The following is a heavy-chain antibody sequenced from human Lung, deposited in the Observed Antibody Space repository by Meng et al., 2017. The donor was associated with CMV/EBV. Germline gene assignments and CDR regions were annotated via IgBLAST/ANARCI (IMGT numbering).Heavy chain of an antibody. V-gene: IGHV4-61*01. CDR1: GGSVNRGSYY. Sequence: SETLSLTCSVSGGSVNRGSYYWSWIRQPPGKGLEWIGYLYYTGSTNYNPSLKSRVTVSVDTSKSQFSLTLNSVTAADTAVYYCALLGEVSLGLEFWGPGKLVHVSS. D-gene: IGHD3-16*02. J-gene: IGHJ4*02. CDR2: LYYTGST. CDR3: ALLGEVSLGLEF.